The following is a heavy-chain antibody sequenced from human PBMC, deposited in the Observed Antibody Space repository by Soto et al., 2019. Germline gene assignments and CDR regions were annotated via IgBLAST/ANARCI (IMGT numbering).Heavy chain of an antibody. CDR3: ASYCYLSVADCGVFDI. V-gene: IGHV4-39*07. CDR1: GGSISSDTYY. Sequence: SETLSLTCTVSGGSISSDTYYWGWIRQPQGKGLEWIGSIYYSGSANYNPSLKSRVTMSVDTSKNQFSLKLSSVTAADTAVYYCASYCYLSVADCGVFDIWGQGTMVTGSS. CDR2: IYYSGSA. J-gene: IGHJ3*02. D-gene: IGHD2-21*01.